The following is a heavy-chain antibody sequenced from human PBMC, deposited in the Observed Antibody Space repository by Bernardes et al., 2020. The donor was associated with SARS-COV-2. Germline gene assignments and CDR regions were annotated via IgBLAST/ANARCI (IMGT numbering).Heavy chain of an antibody. V-gene: IGHV4-38-2*01. J-gene: IGHJ4*02. CDR1: GYSISSDYY. D-gene: IGHD6-19*01. CDR3: ARVGGSGWLPDY. Sequence: SETLSLTCAVSGYSISSDYYWGWIRQPPKKGLEWIGSIYHSRSTYYNPSLKSRVTISVDTSKNQFSLKLSSVTAADTAVYYCARVGGSGWLPDYWGQGTLVTFSS. CDR2: IYHSRST.